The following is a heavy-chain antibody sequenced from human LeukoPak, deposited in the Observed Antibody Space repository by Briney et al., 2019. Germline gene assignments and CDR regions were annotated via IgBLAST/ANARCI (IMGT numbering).Heavy chain of an antibody. CDR1: GFTFSSYA. J-gene: IGHJ4*02. Sequence: SGGSLRLSCAASGFTFSSYAMSWVRQAPGKGLEWVSAISGSGGSTYYADSVKGRFTISRDNSKNTLYLQMNSLRAEDTAVYYCAKMGGNLLGRYYFDYWGQGTLVTVSS. CDR3: AKMGGNLLGRYYFDY. V-gene: IGHV3-23*01. CDR2: ISGSGGST. D-gene: IGHD3-16*01.